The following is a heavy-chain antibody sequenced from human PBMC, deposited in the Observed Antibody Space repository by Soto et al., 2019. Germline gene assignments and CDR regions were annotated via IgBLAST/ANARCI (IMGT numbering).Heavy chain of an antibody. CDR1: GYTFTSYG. CDR2: ISAYNGNT. V-gene: IGHV1-18*04. Sequence: ASVKCSCKASGYTFTSYGISWVRQAPGQGLEWMGWISAYNGNTNYAQKLQGRVTMTTDTSTSTAYMELRSLRSDDTAVYYCARDLVVVAATLHNWFDPWGQGTLVTVSS. D-gene: IGHD2-15*01. CDR3: ARDLVVVAATLHNWFDP. J-gene: IGHJ5*02.